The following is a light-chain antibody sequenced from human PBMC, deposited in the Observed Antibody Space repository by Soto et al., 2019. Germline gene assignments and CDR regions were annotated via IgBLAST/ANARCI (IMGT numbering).Light chain of an antibody. CDR2: EGS. CDR1: SSDVGSYNL. CDR3: CSYAGSSTWV. V-gene: IGLV2-23*01. J-gene: IGLJ3*02. Sequence: QSAXTQPASVXGSPXQSITXSCTGTSSDVGSYNLVSWYQQHPGKAPKLMIYEGSKRPSGVSNRFSGSKSGNTASLTISGLXXEXXXXYYCCSYAGSSTWVFGGGTKLTVL.